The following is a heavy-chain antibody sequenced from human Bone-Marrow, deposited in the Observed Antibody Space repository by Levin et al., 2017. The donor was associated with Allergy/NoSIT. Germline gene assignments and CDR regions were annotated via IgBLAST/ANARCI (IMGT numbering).Heavy chain of an antibody. CDR2: VYYSGST. Sequence: KAGGSLRLSCTVSGGSLSSSSYYWGWIRQPPGKGLEWIGSVYYSGSTYYNPSLKSRVTISVDTSKNQFSLKLRSVTGADTAVYYCASLRWYFDVWGRGTLVTVSS. CDR3: ASLRWYFDV. CDR1: GGSLSSSSYY. V-gene: IGHV4-39*01. J-gene: IGHJ2*01.